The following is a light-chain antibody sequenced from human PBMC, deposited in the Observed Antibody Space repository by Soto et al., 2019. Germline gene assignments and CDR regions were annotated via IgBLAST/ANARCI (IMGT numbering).Light chain of an antibody. CDR3: CSYTSSSTHV. V-gene: IGLV2-14*03. J-gene: IGLJ1*01. CDR2: DVN. Sequence: QSALTQPASVSGSPGQSITISCTGTSSDVGGYNFSSWYQQHPGTVPKLMFFDVNRRPSGVSDRFSGYKSGNTASLTISGLQAEDAGDYYCCSYTSSSTHVFGRGTKLTVL. CDR1: SSDVGGYNF.